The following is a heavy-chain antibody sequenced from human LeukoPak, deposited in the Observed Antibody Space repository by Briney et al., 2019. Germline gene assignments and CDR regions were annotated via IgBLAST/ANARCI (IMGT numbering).Heavy chain of an antibody. CDR1: SFTFSKTW. Sequence: GGSLRLSCASSSFTFSKTWMSWVRQAPGKGLEWVGRIKSKTDGGTTDYAAPVKGRFTISRDDSKNTLYLQMNSLKTEDTAVYYCTTALLWFGEMTPYWGQGTLVTVSS. J-gene: IGHJ4*02. D-gene: IGHD3-10*01. V-gene: IGHV3-15*01. CDR3: TTALLWFGEMTPY. CDR2: IKSKTDGGTT.